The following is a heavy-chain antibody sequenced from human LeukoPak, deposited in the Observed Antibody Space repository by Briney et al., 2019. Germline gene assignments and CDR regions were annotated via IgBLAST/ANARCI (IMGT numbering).Heavy chain of an antibody. CDR1: GFTFSSYA. V-gene: IGHV3-23*01. D-gene: IGHD4-23*01. CDR3: AKSLVTPHWYFDL. J-gene: IGHJ2*01. CDR2: IRGSDINT. Sequence: PGGSLRLSCAASGFTFSSYAMSWVRQAPGKGLEWVSAIRGSDINTYYADSVKGRFTISRDNSKNTLYLQVNSLRAEDTAVYYCAKSLVTPHWYFDLWGRGTLVTVSS.